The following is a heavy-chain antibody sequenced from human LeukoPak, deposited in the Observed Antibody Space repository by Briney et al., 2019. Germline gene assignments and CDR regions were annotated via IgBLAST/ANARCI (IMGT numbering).Heavy chain of an antibody. CDR3: ARDLKRDWFDP. CDR1: GYTFISYG. CDR2: ISAYNGNT. V-gene: IGHV1-18*01. J-gene: IGHJ5*02. Sequence: ASVTVSFKASGYTFISYGISWVRQAPGQGLEWMGWISAYNGNTNYAQKLQGRVTMTTDTSTSTAYMELRSLRSDDTAVYYCARDLKRDWFDPWGQGTLVTVSS.